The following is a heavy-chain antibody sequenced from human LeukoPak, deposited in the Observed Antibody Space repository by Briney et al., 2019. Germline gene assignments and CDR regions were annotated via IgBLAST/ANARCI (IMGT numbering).Heavy chain of an antibody. Sequence: GGSLRLSCAASGFTFSSYSMNWVRQAPGKGLEWVSFISTSSSYIHYADSVKGRFTISRDNAKKSLYLEMNSLRAEDTAVYYCAELGITMIGGVWGKGTTVTISS. CDR1: GFTFSSYS. CDR2: ISTSSSYI. J-gene: IGHJ6*04. V-gene: IGHV3-21*01. CDR3: AELGITMIGGV. D-gene: IGHD3-10*02.